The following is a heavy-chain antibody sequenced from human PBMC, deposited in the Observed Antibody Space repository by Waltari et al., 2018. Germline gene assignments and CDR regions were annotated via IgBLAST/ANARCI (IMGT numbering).Heavy chain of an antibody. V-gene: IGHV1-3*01. D-gene: IGHD2-15*01. CDR1: GYTFTSYA. Sequence: QVQLVQSGAEVKKPGASVKVSCKASGYTFTSYAMHWVRQAPGQRLEWMGWINAGKVNTKDSRKCQGRVTITRDTSAGTAYMELISLRSEDTAVYYCAREGGYCSGGSCYPGDYGMDVWGQGTTVTVSS. J-gene: IGHJ6*02. CDR3: AREGGYCSGGSCYPGDYGMDV. CDR2: INAGKVNT.